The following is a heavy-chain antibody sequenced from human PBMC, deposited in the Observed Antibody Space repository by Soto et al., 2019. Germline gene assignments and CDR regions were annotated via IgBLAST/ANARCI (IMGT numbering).Heavy chain of an antibody. CDR1: GGSFGGYY. CDR2: INHSGST. J-gene: IGHJ6*02. Sequence: LSLTCAVYGGSFGGYYWSWIRHPPGKGLEWIAEINHSGSTNYNPSLKSRVTISVDTSKNQFSLKLSSVTAADTAVYYCARERGSSSWEYGMDVWGQGTRVTVSS. CDR3: ARERGSSSWEYGMDV. D-gene: IGHD6-13*01. V-gene: IGHV4-34*01.